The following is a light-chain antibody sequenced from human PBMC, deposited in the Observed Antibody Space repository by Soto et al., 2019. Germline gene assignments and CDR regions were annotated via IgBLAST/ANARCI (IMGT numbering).Light chain of an antibody. CDR1: QSLTTSY. J-gene: IGKJ5*01. CDR2: GAS. Sequence: EIVLTQSPGTLSLFPGERATLSCRARQSLTTSYLAWYQQKPGQAPGLLIYGASSRATGIPDRFSGSGSGTDFTLTISRLEPEDFAVYYCQQYGSSPTFGQGTRLEIK. V-gene: IGKV3-20*01. CDR3: QQYGSSPT.